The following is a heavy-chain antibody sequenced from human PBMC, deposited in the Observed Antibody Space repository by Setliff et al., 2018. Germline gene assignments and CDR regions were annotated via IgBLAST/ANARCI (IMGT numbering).Heavy chain of an antibody. Sequence: PGGSLRLSCAASGFTFSSDPMNWVRQAPGKGLEWVSYINSRSSYYINYADSVKGRFTISRDNAENSLHLQMNSLRAEDTAVYYCARHSYGPHDYYYYYMDVWGKGTTVTVSS. CDR3: ARHSYGPHDYYYYYMDV. CDR2: INSRSSYYI. D-gene: IGHD5-18*01. CDR1: GFTFSSDP. J-gene: IGHJ6*03. V-gene: IGHV3-21*05.